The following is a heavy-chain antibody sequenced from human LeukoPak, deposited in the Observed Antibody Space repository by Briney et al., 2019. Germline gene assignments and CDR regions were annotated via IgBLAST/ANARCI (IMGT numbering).Heavy chain of an antibody. CDR3: ARDRGLQLDY. CDR2: INPNSGGT. CDR1: GGTFSSYA. J-gene: IGHJ4*02. D-gene: IGHD4-11*01. V-gene: IGHV1-2*02. Sequence: ASVKVSCKASGGTFSSYAISWVRQAPGQGLEWMGWINPNSGGTNYAQKFQGRVTMTRDTSISTAYMELSRLRSDDTAVYYCARDRGLQLDYWGQGTLVTVSS.